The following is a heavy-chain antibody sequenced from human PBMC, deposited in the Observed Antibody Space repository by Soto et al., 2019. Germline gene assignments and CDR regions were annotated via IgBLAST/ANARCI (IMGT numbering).Heavy chain of an antibody. CDR1: GFSLSTSGVG. Sequence: QITLKESRPTLVEPTQTLTLTCTVSGFSLSTSGVGVGWVRQPPGKALEWLALLYWYDDRRYNPSLNNRLTITNDTSKNQVVLTMTNMGPVDTGTYYCAHYKTNTYMDVWGTGTTVTVSS. D-gene: IGHD1-20*01. V-gene: IGHV2-5*01. J-gene: IGHJ6*03. CDR3: AHYKTNTYMDV. CDR2: LYWYDDR.